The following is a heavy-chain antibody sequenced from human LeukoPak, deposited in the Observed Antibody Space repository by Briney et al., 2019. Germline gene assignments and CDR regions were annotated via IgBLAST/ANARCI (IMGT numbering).Heavy chain of an antibody. V-gene: IGHV1-46*01. CDR2: INPSGGST. J-gene: IGHJ6*02. CDR1: GYTFTSYY. D-gene: IGHD2-15*01. Sequence: ASVKVSCKASGYTFTSYYMHWVRQAPGQGLEWMGIINPSGGSTSYAQKFQGRVTMTRDTSTSTVYMELSSLRSEDTAVYYCARGYCSGGSCYALYYYGMDVWGQGTTVTVSS. CDR3: ARGYCSGGSCYALYYYGMDV.